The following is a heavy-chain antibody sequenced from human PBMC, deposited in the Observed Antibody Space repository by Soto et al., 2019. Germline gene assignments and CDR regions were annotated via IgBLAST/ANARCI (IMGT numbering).Heavy chain of an antibody. CDR3: ARGRYNWNQGAFDI. J-gene: IGHJ3*02. D-gene: IGHD1-20*01. Sequence: SETLSLTCTVSGGSISSNDYYWSWIRQPPGKGLEWIGYIYYSGSTYYNPSLKSRVTISADTSKTQFSLKLTSVTAADAAVYYCARGRYNWNQGAFDIWGQGTVVTVSS. CDR1: GGSISSNDYY. V-gene: IGHV4-30-4*01. CDR2: IYYSGST.